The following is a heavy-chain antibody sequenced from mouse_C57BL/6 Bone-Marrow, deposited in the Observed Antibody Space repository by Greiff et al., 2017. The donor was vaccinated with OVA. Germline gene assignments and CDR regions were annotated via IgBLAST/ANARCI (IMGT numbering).Heavy chain of an antibody. CDR3: ARDEDSSGYGWFAY. CDR2: ISDGGSYT. Sequence: EVKVEESGGGLVKPGGSLKLSCAASGFTFSSYAMSWVRQTPEKRLEWVATISDGGSYTYYPDNVKGRFTISRDNAKNNLYLQMSHLKSEDTAMYYCARDEDSSGYGWFAYWGQGTLVTVSA. CDR1: GFTFSSYA. D-gene: IGHD3-2*02. J-gene: IGHJ3*01. V-gene: IGHV5-4*01.